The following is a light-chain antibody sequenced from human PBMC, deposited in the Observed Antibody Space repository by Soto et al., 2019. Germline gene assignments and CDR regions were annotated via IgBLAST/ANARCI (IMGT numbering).Light chain of an antibody. J-gene: IGKJ1*01. CDR3: QHMRT. V-gene: IGKV3-20*01. CDR2: GAS. CDR1: QSVISNY. Sequence: LVLTQTPGTLSLSPGERATLSCRATQSVISNYLAWYQQKPCQSPRLLISGASSRATGIPDRFSGSGSGTDFILTISRLEPEDFAVYYCQHMRTFGQGTKVEIK.